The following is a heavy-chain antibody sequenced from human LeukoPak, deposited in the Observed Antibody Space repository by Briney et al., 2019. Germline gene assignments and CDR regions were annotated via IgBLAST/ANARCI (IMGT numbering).Heavy chain of an antibody. J-gene: IGHJ2*01. D-gene: IGHD6-25*01. Sequence: PSETLSLTCTVSGGSISSYYWSWIRQPPGKGLGWIGYIYYSGSTNYNPSLKSRVTISVETSKNQFSPNLSSVTAADTAVYYCARQGGGFWYFDLWGRGTLVTVSS. CDR2: IYYSGST. V-gene: IGHV4-59*08. CDR3: ARQGGGFWYFDL. CDR1: GGSISSYY.